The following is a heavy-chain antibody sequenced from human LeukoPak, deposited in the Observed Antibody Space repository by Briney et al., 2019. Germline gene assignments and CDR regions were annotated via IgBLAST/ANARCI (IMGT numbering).Heavy chain of an antibody. Sequence: GASVKVSCKDSGGTFSSYAISWVRQAPGQGLEWMGGIIPIFGTANYAQKFQGRVTITADESTSTAYMELNSLRAEDTAVYYCAKDLGDYGGNSDLNYWGQGTLVTVSS. CDR2: IIPIFGTA. CDR3: AKDLGDYGGNSDLNY. J-gene: IGHJ4*02. CDR1: GGTFSSYA. V-gene: IGHV1-69*13. D-gene: IGHD4-23*01.